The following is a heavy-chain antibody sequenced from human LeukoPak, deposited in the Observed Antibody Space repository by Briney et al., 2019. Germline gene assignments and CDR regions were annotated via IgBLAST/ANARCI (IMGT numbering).Heavy chain of an antibody. Sequence: SETLSLTCTVSGYSISSGYYWGWIRQPPGKGLEWIGSIYHSGSTYYNPSLKSRVTISVDTSKNQFYLKLTSVTAADTAVYYCARFRVPVHDYGDTNYFDYWGQGTLVTVSS. V-gene: IGHV4-38-2*02. D-gene: IGHD4-17*01. CDR2: IYHSGST. CDR1: GYSISSGYY. J-gene: IGHJ4*02. CDR3: ARFRVPVHDYGDTNYFDY.